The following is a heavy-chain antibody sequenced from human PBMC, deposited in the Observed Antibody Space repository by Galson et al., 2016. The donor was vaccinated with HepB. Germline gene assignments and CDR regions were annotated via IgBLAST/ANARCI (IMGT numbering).Heavy chain of an antibody. CDR3: ARDLRGMVRFFDWSTHFDS. Sequence: SLRLSCAASGFTFTTYSMNWVRQAPGKGLEWVASISGTSTYIYYADSVQGRFTIPRDNAKNSLYLQMNNVRAEDTAVYYCARDLRGMVRFFDWSTHFDSWGQGTLVTVSS. CDR1: GFTFTTYS. J-gene: IGHJ4*02. CDR2: ISGTSTYI. V-gene: IGHV3-21*01. D-gene: IGHD3-9*01.